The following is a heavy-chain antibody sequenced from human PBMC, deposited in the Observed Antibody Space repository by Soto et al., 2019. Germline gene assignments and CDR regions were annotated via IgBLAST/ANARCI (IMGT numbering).Heavy chain of an antibody. CDR1: GYTFTSYG. J-gene: IGHJ6*02. D-gene: IGHD3-16*01. CDR3: AKVAGLNYYDGMDY. CDR2: LSIYNGNI. V-gene: IGHV1-18*04. Sequence: QVQLVQSGAEVKKPGASVKVSCKASGYTFTSYGISWVRQAPGQGLAWMGRLSIYNGNINYAQKLQGRVTMTTDTSPSKAYLDLRSLRSDGTGVYYWAKVAGLNYYDGMDYWGQGTTVSVCS.